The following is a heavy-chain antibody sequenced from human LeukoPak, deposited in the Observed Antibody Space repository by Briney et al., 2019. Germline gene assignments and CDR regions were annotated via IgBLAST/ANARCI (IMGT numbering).Heavy chain of an antibody. CDR3: ARGQLRYFDWFFY. V-gene: IGHV7-4-1*02. J-gene: IGHJ4*02. Sequence: EASVKVSCKASGYTFTSYAMNWVRQAPGQGLEWMGWINTNTGNPTYAQGFTGRFVFSLDTSVSTAYLQISSLKAEDTAVYYCARGQLRYFDWFFYWGRGTLVTVSS. D-gene: IGHD3-9*01. CDR2: INTNTGNP. CDR1: GYTFTSYA.